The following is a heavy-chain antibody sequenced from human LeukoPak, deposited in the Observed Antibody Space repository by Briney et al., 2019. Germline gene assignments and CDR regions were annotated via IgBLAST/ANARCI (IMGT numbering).Heavy chain of an antibody. CDR3: ARSFIAAAGLSAGNRYNWFDP. CDR2: IIPIFGTA. Sequence: GASVKVSCKASGGTFSSYAISWVRQAPGQGLEWMGGIIPIFGTANYAQKFQGRVTITADESTSTAYMELSSLRSEDTAVYYCARSFIAAAGLSAGNRYNWFDPWGQGTLVTVSS. D-gene: IGHD6-13*01. CDR1: GGTFSSYA. J-gene: IGHJ5*02. V-gene: IGHV1-69*13.